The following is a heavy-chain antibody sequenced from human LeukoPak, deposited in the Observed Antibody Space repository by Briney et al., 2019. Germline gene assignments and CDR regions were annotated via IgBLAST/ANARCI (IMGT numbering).Heavy chain of an antibody. Sequence: PGGSLRLSCAASGFTFSSYAMSWVRQAPGQGLEWVSAISGSGGSTYYADSVKGRFTISRDNSKNTLYLQMNSLRAEDTAVYYCAKDQGTYYYDSSGYYPLYSFDYWGQGTLVTVSS. D-gene: IGHD3-22*01. CDR3: AKDQGTYYYDSSGYYPLYSFDY. V-gene: IGHV3-23*01. J-gene: IGHJ4*02. CDR2: ISGSGGST. CDR1: GFTFSSYA.